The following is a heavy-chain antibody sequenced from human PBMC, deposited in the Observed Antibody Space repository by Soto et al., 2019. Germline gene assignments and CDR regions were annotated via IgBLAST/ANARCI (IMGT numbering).Heavy chain of an antibody. CDR3: ATESGSTYGYFDH. Sequence: SETLSLTCTVSGGSVTSDEDYWTWIRQSPGKGLEWIGYISDSGSTGYNPSLKTRLSMSVDRSKNQFTLRLTSVTAADTAVYFCATESGSTYGYFDHWGQGTQVTVSS. CDR1: GGSVTSDEDY. D-gene: IGHD5-18*01. J-gene: IGHJ4*02. V-gene: IGHV4-30-4*01. CDR2: ISDSGST.